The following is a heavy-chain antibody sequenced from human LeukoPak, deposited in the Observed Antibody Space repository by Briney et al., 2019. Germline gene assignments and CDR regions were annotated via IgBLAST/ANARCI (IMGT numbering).Heavy chain of an antibody. CDR2: ISSSSSYI. J-gene: IGHJ6*02. V-gene: IGHV3-21*01. D-gene: IGHD6-19*01. CDR3: ARGIAVAGTKYYYYYGMDV. CDR1: GFTFSSYS. Sequence: GGSLRLSCVASGFTFSSYSMSWVRQAPGKGLEWVSSISSSSSYIYYADSVKGRFTISRDNAKNSLYLQMNSLRAEDTAVYYCARGIAVAGTKYYYYYGMDVWGQGTTVTVSS.